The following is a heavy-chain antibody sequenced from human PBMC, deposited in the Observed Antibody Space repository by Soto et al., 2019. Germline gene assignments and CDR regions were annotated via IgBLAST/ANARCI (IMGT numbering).Heavy chain of an antibody. CDR2: ISFSGDNR. V-gene: IGHV3-23*01. CDR3: AKIALVGSFGFELARDY. CDR1: GFIFSDCA. Sequence: GGSLRLSCVASGFIFSDCAMSWVRQGPGKGLEWVSGISFSGDNRNYADSVKGRFIISRDNSKNTVYLLMNRLRTEDSAIYYCAKIALVGSFGFELARDYWGQGVLVTVSS. J-gene: IGHJ4*02. D-gene: IGHD2-8*02.